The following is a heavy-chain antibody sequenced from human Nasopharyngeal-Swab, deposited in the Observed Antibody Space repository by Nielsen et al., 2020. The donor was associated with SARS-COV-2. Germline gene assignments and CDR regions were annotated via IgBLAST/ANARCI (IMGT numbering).Heavy chain of an antibody. V-gene: IGHV5-51*01. J-gene: IGHJ4*02. CDR3: AVADSGSYRHFDF. CDR2: IYPENSDA. D-gene: IGHD3-16*02. Sequence: GESLKISCKGSGSRFSKYWIGWVRQVPGKGPEWLGIIYPENSDARYSPSFEGLVSISVDRSISTADLHINSLEASDSAVYYCAVADSGSYRHFDFWGQGTVVTVSP. CDR1: GSRFSKYW.